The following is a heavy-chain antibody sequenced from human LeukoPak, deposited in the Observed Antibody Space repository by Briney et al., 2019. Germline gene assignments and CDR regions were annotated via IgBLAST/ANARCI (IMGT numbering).Heavy chain of an antibody. Sequence: PGGSLTLSCPVSGFTFSNYAMAWVRQAPGKALAWLSAISASGSSTYYADSVKGRFTISRDNSKNALYLQMNSLRAEDTAVYYCAKVYGSGSDYFPDYWGQGTLVTVSS. V-gene: IGHV3-23*01. CDR2: ISASGSST. J-gene: IGHJ4*02. D-gene: IGHD3-10*01. CDR3: AKVYGSGSDYFPDY. CDR1: GFTFSNYA.